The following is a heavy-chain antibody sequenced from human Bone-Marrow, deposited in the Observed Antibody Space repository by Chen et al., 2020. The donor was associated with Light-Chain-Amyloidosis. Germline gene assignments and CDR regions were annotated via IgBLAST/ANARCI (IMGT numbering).Heavy chain of an antibody. CDR3: ASDGGLVVVEAAV. CDR1: GFSFSLAW. V-gene: IGHV3-15*01. Sequence: EVRLVESGGGVVKPERSLRLSCAASGFSFSLAWVTGVRQAPGKGLEWLGRIKSESNGGTTAFAASVQGRFGISRDQTRNTVYLQMSSLKSDDTAIYYCASDGGLVVVEAAVWGQGTQVTVSS. CDR2: IKSESNGGTT. J-gene: IGHJ4*02. D-gene: IGHD2-21*01.